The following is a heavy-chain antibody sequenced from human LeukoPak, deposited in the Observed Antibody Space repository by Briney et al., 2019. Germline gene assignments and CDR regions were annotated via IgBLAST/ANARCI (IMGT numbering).Heavy chain of an antibody. D-gene: IGHD4-17*01. V-gene: IGHV3-48*03. J-gene: IGHJ3*02. CDR2: ISSSGSTI. CDR3: AREAQAQDDYGDSDAFDI. CDR1: GFTFSSYA. Sequence: PGGSLRLSCAASGFTFSSYAMSWVRQAPGKGLEWVSYISSSGSTIYYADSVKGRFTISRDNAKNSLYLQMNSLRAEDTAVYYCAREAQAQDDYGDSDAFDIWGQGTMVTVSS.